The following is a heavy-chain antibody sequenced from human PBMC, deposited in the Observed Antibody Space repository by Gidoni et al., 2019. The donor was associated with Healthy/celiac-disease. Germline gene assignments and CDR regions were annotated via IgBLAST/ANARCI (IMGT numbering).Heavy chain of an antibody. V-gene: IGHV4-39*01. CDR1: GGSISSSSYY. Sequence: QLQLQESGPGLVKPSETLSLTCTVSGGSISSSSYYWGWIRQPPGKGLEWIGSIYYSGSTYYNPSLKSRVTISVDTSKNQFSLKLSSVTAADTAVYYCARGWYTRKDGYYFDYWGQGTLVTVSS. CDR3: ARGWYTRKDGYYFDY. CDR2: IYYSGST. J-gene: IGHJ4*02. D-gene: IGHD6-19*01.